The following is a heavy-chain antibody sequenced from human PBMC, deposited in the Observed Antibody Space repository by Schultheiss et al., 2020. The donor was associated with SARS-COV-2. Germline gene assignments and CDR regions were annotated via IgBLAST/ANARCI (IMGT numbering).Heavy chain of an antibody. CDR3: AKDDCSGGTCYPDY. Sequence: GGSLRLSCAASGFAFSDHYMTWIRQAPGKGLEWVSYISGSGGSTYYADSVKGRFTISRDNSKNTLYLQMNSLRAEDTAVYYCAKDDCSGGTCYPDYWGQGTLVTVSS. J-gene: IGHJ4*02. CDR1: GFAFSDHY. V-gene: IGHV3-23*01. D-gene: IGHD2-15*01. CDR2: ISGSGGST.